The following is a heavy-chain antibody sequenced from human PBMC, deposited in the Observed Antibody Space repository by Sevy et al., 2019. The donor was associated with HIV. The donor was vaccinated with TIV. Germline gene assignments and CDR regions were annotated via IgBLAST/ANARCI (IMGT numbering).Heavy chain of an antibody. J-gene: IGHJ4*02. CDR3: VIGDTPRLTGSGTRLKDQSLNYFEF. CDR1: RYTLSEVS. CDR2: FVPEDGEI. Sequence: GASVKVSCNVPRYTLSEVSIHWVRQAPGKGLEWMGGFVPEDGEIVFAQKFQGRFTVAEDTLTDTAYLEVTNLRSEDTAADFCVIGDTPRLTGSGTRLKDQSLNYFEFWGQGTQVTVSS. D-gene: IGHD3-16*02. V-gene: IGHV1-24*01.